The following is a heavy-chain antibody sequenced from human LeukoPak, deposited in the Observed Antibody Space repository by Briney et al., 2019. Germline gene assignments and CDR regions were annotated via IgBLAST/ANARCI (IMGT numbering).Heavy chain of an antibody. V-gene: IGHV1-18*01. J-gene: IGHJ4*02. CDR2: ISAYNGNT. D-gene: IGHD3-22*01. CDR3: ARDDDYYGSSGSLDY. Sequence: ASVKVSCKASGYTFTSYGISWVRQAPGQGLEWMGWISAYNGNTNYAQKLQGRVTMTTDTSTSTAYMELRSLRSDDTAVYYCARDDDYYGSSGSLDYWGQGTLVTVSS. CDR1: GYTFTSYG.